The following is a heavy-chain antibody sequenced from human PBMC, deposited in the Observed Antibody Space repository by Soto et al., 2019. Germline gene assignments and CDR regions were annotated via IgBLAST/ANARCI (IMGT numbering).Heavy chain of an antibody. CDR2: ISAYSGDT. D-gene: IGHD5-12*01. CDR3: ARDYRNSVXDYLRSDY. CDR1: GYTFTTYG. Sequence: ASVKVSCKASGYTFTTYGISWVRQAPGQGLEWMGWISAYSGDTNYSQKLQGRFTMTTDTSTNTAYLELRSLRSDDTAVYYCARDYRNSVXDYLRSDYWGQGTLVTVSS. J-gene: IGHJ4*02. V-gene: IGHV1-18*01.